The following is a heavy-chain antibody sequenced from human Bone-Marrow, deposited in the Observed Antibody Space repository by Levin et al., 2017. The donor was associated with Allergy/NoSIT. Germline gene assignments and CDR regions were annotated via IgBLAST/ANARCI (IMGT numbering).Heavy chain of an antibody. Sequence: GESLKISCAASGFTFSSYAMSWVRQAPGKGLEWVSAISGSGGSTYYADSVKGRFTISRDNSKNTLYLQMNSLRAEDTAVYYCAKDSGEKYKWLRRYFDYWGQGTLVTVSS. CDR3: AKDSGEKYKWLRRYFDY. V-gene: IGHV3-23*01. CDR1: GFTFSSYA. D-gene: IGHD5-12*01. J-gene: IGHJ4*02. CDR2: ISGSGGST.